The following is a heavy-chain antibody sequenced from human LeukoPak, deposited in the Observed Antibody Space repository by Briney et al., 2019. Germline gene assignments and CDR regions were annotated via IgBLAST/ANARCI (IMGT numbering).Heavy chain of an antibody. CDR1: GFTVSSNY. CDR3: AREFVAAAYFDY. Sequence: GGSLRLSCAASGFTVSSNYMSWVRQAPGKGLEWVSVIYSGGSTYYADSVKGRFTISRDNSKNTLYLQMNSLRAEDTAVYYCAREFVAAAYFDYWGQGTLVTVSS. J-gene: IGHJ4*02. CDR2: IYSGGST. D-gene: IGHD6-13*01. V-gene: IGHV3-53*05.